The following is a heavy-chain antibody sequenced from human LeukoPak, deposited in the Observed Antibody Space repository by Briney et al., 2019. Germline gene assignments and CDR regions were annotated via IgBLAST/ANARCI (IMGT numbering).Heavy chain of an antibody. V-gene: IGHV1-24*01. CDR2: FDPEDGET. CDR1: GYTLTELS. J-gene: IGHJ4*02. CDR3: ATAVVAAAPYYFDY. Sequence: ASVKVSCKGSGYTLTELSMHWVRQAPGKGLEWMGGFDPEDGETIYAQKFQGRVTMTEDTSTDTAYMELSSLRSEDTAVYYCATAVVAAAPYYFDYWGQGTLVTVSS. D-gene: IGHD6-13*01.